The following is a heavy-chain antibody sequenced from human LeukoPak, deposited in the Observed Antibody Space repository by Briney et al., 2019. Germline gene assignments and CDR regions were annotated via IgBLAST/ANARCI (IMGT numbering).Heavy chain of an antibody. V-gene: IGHV3-48*03. J-gene: IGHJ4*02. CDR1: GFTLSSYE. D-gene: IGHD6-13*01. CDR2: ISRTGNSI. CDR3: ARGPYSSNWYVDY. Sequence: GGSLTLSCAASGFTLSSYEMNWVRLAPGKGLEGISYISRTGNSIYYADSVKGRFTISRDSAKNSLYLQMNSLRAEDTAVYYCARGPYSSNWYVDYWGQGTLVTVAS.